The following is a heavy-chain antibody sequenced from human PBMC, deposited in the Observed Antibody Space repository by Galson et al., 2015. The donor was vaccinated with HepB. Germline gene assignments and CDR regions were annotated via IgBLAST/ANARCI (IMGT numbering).Heavy chain of an antibody. Sequence: SLRLSCAASGFTFDDYAMQWIRQAPGKGLEWVSGISWNSGSIGYADSVKGRFTISRDNAKNSLYLHMTNLRPEDTAFYYCTKGGYKYDSDSYFYLHMWGQGTLVIVSS. CDR1: GFTFDDYA. V-gene: IGHV3-9*01. CDR2: ISWNSGSI. J-gene: IGHJ4*02. D-gene: IGHD3-22*01. CDR3: TKGGYKYDSDSYFYLHM.